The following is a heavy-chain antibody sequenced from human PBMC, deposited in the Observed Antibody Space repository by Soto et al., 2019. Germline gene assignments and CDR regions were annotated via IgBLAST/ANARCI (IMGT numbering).Heavy chain of an antibody. J-gene: IGHJ5*01. CDR3: ARDIHTAITNHWFDS. V-gene: IGHV4-31*11. Sequence: PSWSXALSCALCGVSIMIGEDDVSWLRQHPQNVLEWIGYIYYTGIAYYNPSLKSRVTISLDTSKNQFSLRVNSVTAADTAVYYCARDIHTAITNHWFDS. CDR1: GVSIMIGEDD. CDR2: IYYTGIA. D-gene: IGHD4-4*01.